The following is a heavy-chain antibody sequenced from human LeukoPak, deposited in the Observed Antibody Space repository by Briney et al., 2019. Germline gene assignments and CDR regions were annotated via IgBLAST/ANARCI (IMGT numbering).Heavy chain of an antibody. J-gene: IGHJ4*02. D-gene: IGHD2-15*01. CDR1: GGSISSYY. CDR3: ARLRITQYYFDY. Sequence: PSETLSLTCTVSGGSISSYYWSWIRQPPGKGLEWIGYIYYSGSTNYNPSLKSRVTISVDTSKNQFSLKLSSVIAADTAVYYCARLRITQYYFDYWGQGTLVTVSS. CDR2: IYYSGST. V-gene: IGHV4-59*08.